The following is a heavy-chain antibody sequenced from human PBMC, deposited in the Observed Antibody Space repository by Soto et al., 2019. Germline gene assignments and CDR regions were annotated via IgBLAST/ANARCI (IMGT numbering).Heavy chain of an antibody. V-gene: IGHV1-69*02. Sequence: GASVKVSCKASGGTFSSYTISWVRQAPGQGLEWMGRIIPILGIANYAQKFQGRVTITADKSTSTAYMELSSLRSEDTAVYYCAEISITMVRGVIPWGQGTLVTVSS. CDR3: AEISITMVRGVIP. CDR2: IIPILGIA. J-gene: IGHJ5*02. D-gene: IGHD3-10*01. CDR1: GGTFSSYT.